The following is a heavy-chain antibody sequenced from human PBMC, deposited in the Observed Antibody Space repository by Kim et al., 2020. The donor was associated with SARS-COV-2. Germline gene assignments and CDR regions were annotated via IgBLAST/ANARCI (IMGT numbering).Heavy chain of an antibody. CDR3: ARHTLGYCSGGSCYRWAFDI. V-gene: IGHV4-59*08. J-gene: IGHJ3*02. CDR1: GGSISSYY. Sequence: SETLSLTCTVSGGSISSYYWSWIRQPPGKGLEWIGYIYYSGSTNYNPSLKSRVTISVDTSKNQFSLKLSSVTAADTAVYYCARHTLGYCSGGSCYRWAFDIWGQWTMVTVSS. D-gene: IGHD2-15*01. CDR2: IYYSGST.